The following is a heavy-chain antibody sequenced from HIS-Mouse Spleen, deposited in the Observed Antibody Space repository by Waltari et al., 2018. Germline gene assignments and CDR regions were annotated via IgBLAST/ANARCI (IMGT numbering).Heavy chain of an antibody. CDR1: GRSIRRSSHH. V-gene: IGHV4-39*07. D-gene: IGHD6-13*01. CDR2: IYYSGST. CDR3: AREIPYSSSWYDWYFDL. J-gene: IGHJ2*01. Sequence: QLQLQASGPGLVTPSETLPLTCTVPGRSIRRSSHHWGRIRQPPGKGLEWIGSIYYSGSTYYNPSLKSRVTISVDTSKNQFSLKLSSVTAADTAVYYCAREIPYSSSWYDWYFDLWGRGTLVTVSS.